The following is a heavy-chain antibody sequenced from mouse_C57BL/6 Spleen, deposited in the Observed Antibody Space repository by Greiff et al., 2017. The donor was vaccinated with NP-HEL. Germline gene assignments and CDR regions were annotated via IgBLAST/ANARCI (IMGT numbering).Heavy chain of an antibody. V-gene: IGHV5-4*01. D-gene: IGHD1-1*01. J-gene: IGHJ2*01. Sequence: EVKLEESGGGLVKPGGSLKLSCAASGFTFSSYAMSWVRQTPEKRLEWVATISDGGSYTYYPDNVKGRFTISRDNAKNNLYLQMSHLKSEDTAMYYCAREFYYYGSSYPFFDYWGQGTTLTVSS. CDR2: ISDGGSYT. CDR3: AREFYYYGSSYPFFDY. CDR1: GFTFSSYA.